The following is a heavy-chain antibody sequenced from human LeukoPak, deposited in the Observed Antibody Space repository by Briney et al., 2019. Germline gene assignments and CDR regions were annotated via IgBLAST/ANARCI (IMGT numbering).Heavy chain of an antibody. CDR3: AKELLDVWAFDI. CDR2: ISGSGGST. J-gene: IGHJ3*02. V-gene: IGHV3-23*01. Sequence: SCKASGGTFSSYAMSWVRQAPGKGLEWVSAISGSGGSTYYADSVKGRFTISRDNSKNTLYLQMNSLRAEDTAVYYCAKELLDVWAFDIWGQGTMVTVSS. D-gene: IGHD2-21*01. CDR1: GGTFSSYA.